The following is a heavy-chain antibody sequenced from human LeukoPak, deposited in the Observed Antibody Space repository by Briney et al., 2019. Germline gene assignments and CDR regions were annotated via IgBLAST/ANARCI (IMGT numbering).Heavy chain of an antibody. CDR3: ARGGFSRIMDV. D-gene: IGHD2-15*01. V-gene: IGHV4-34*01. Sequence: SETLSLNCAVYGGSFSGYYWSWIRQPPGKGLEWIGEINHSGSTNYNPSLKSRVTISVDTSKNQFSLKLSSVTAADTAVYYCARGGFSRIMDVWGKGTTVTVSS. J-gene: IGHJ6*03. CDR1: GGSFSGYY. CDR2: INHSGST.